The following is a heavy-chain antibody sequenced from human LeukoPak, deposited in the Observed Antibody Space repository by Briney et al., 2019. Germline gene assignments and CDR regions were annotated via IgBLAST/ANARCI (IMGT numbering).Heavy chain of an antibody. CDR3: ARGYSRDWGLQYFQH. J-gene: IGHJ1*01. CDR2: IYSSGST. V-gene: IGHV4-59*01. CDR1: GGSISNYY. D-gene: IGHD6-19*01. Sequence: SETLSLTCTVSGGSISNYYWSWIRQPPGKGLEWIGYIYSSGSTSYNPSLKSRGTMSVDTSKNQLSLNLNSVTAADTAVYHCARGYSRDWGLQYFQHWGQGTLVTVSS.